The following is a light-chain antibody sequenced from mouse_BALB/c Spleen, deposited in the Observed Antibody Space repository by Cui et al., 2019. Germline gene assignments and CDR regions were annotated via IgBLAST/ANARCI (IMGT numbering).Light chain of an antibody. CDR2: SAS. CDR1: QNVGTN. J-gene: IGKJ4*01. V-gene: IGKV6-15*01. Sequence: DIVMTQSQKFMSTSVGDRVSVTCKASQNVGTNVAWYQQKPGQSPKALIYSASYLYSGVPDRFTGSGSGTDFTLTISNVQSEDLAEYFCQQYNSYPFTFGSGTKLEIK. CDR3: QQYNSYPFT.